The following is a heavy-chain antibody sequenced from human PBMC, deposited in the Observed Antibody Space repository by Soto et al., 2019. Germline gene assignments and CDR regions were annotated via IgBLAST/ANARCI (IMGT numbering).Heavy chain of an antibody. CDR1: GFTFVDYY. CDR2: ISSSGSTI. J-gene: IGHJ6*02. D-gene: IGHD6-13*01. CDR3: ARSVAYSSSWYMVYYYGMDV. V-gene: IGHV3-11*01. Sequence: PWGSLRLSCAASGFTFVDYYISCVRHSPLKWREWVSYISSSGSTIYYADSVKGRFTISRDNAKNSLYLQMNSLRAEDTAVYYCARSVAYSSSWYMVYYYGMDVWGQGTTVTVSS.